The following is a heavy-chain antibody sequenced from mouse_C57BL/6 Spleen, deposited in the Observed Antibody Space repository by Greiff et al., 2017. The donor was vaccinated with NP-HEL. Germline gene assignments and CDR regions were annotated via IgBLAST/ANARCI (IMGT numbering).Heavy chain of an antibody. CDR1: GFTFNTYA. J-gene: IGHJ2*01. V-gene: IGHV10-3*01. CDR3: VRVGPYGSSFDY. D-gene: IGHD1-1*01. Sequence: VQLVESGGGLVQPKGSLKLSCAASGFTFNTYAMHWVRQAPGKGLEWVARIRRKSSNYATYYADSVKDRFTISRDDSQSMLYLQMNNLKTEDTAMDYCVRVGPYGSSFDYWGQGTTLTVSS. CDR2: IRRKSSNYAT.